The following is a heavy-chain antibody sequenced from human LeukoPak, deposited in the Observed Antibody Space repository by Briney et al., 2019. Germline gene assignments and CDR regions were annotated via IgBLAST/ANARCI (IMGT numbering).Heavy chain of an antibody. J-gene: IGHJ5*02. Sequence: GGSLRLSCAASGFTFSSYAMHWVRQAPGKGLEWVAVISYDGSNKYYADSVKGRFTISRDNSKNTLYLQMNSLRAEDTAVYYCARDNEFQIVMATIRANWFAPGVEGPPVTVPS. CDR3: ARDNEFQIVMATIRANWFAP. V-gene: IGHV3-30-3*01. D-gene: IGHD5-24*01. CDR2: ISYDGSNK. CDR1: GFTFSSYA.